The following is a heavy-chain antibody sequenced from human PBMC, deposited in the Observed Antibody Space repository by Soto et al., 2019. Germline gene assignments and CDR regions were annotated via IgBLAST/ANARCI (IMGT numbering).Heavy chain of an antibody. D-gene: IGHD3-3*01. CDR3: ARRDYDFWSGEGY. CDR1: GGSISSSSYY. J-gene: IGHJ4*02. Sequence: SETLSLTCTVSGGSISSSSYYWGWIRQPPGKGLEWIGSIYYSGSTYYNPSLKSRVTISVDTSKNQFSLKLSSVTAADTAVYYCARRDYDFWSGEGYWGQGTLVTVSS. CDR2: IYYSGST. V-gene: IGHV4-39*01.